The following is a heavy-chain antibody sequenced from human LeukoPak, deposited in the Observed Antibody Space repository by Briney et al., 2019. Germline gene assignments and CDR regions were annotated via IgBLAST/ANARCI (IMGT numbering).Heavy chain of an antibody. V-gene: IGHV4-39*01. CDR2: IYYSGST. Sequence: SEALSLTCTVSGGSISSSSYYWGWIRQPPGKGLEWIGSIYYSGSTYYNPSLKSRVTISVDTSKNQFSLKLSSVTAADTAVYYCAGTSDYGDYVGYWGQGTLVTVSS. D-gene: IGHD4-17*01. CDR1: GGSISSSSYY. CDR3: AGTSDYGDYVGY. J-gene: IGHJ4*02.